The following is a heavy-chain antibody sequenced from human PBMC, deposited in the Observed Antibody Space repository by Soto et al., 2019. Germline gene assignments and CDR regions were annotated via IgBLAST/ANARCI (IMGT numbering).Heavy chain of an antibody. CDR1: GYTFTGYY. V-gene: IGHV1-2*04. CDR3: AREGLTGTDDAFDI. D-gene: IGHD1-20*01. Sequence: ASVKVSCKASGYTFTGYYMHWVRQAPGQGLEWMGWINPNSGGTNYAQKFQGWVTMTRDTSISTAYMELSRLRSDDTAVYYCAREGLTGTDDAFDIWGQGTXVTVSS. CDR2: INPNSGGT. J-gene: IGHJ3*02.